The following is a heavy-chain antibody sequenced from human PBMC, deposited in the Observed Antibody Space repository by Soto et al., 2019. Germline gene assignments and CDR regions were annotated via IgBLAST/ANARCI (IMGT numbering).Heavy chain of an antibody. V-gene: IGHV1-8*01. D-gene: IGHD5-18*01. Sequence: GASVKVSCKASGYTFTSCDINWVRKATGQGLEWMGWMNPNSGNTGYAQKFQGRVTMSRNTSISTAYMELSSLRSEHTAVYSCAREGGYSYGFDYWGQGTPVTVSS. J-gene: IGHJ4*02. CDR2: MNPNSGNT. CDR3: AREGGYSYGFDY. CDR1: GYTFTSCD.